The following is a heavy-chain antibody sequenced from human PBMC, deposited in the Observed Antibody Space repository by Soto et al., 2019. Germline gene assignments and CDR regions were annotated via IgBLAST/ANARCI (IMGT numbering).Heavy chain of an antibody. CDR3: ARSAVAGTKYFDY. V-gene: IGHV4-34*01. J-gene: IGHJ4*02. CDR2: INHSGST. D-gene: IGHD6-19*01. Sequence: PSATLSLTCAVYGGSFSGYYWSWIRQPPGKGLEWIGEINHSGSTNYNPSLKSRVTISVDTSKNQFSLKLSSVTAADTAVYYCARSAVAGTKYFDYWGQGTLVTVSS. CDR1: GGSFSGYY.